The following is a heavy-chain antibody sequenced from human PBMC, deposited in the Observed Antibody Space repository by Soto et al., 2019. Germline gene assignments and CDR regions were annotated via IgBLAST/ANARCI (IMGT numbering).Heavy chain of an antibody. V-gene: IGHV4-38-2*01. Sequence: SETLSLTCAVSGYSISSGYYWGWLRQPPGKGLEWIGSIYHGGSTYYNPSLNSRVTLSIDMTNNHVSLLLNSVTAADTAVYYCSGGRAWGSNLFGSSSSTLEDWFDPWGQGTLVTVS. D-gene: IGHD2-2*01. CDR3: SGGRAWGSNLFGSSSSTLEDWFDP. CDR2: IYHGGST. J-gene: IGHJ5*02. CDR1: GYSISSGYY.